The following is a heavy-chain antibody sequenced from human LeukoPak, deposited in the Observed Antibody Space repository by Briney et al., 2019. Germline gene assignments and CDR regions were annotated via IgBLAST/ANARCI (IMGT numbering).Heavy chain of an antibody. J-gene: IGHJ4*02. CDR3: ATGLRYDYVWGTPPFDY. V-gene: IGHV1-24*01. D-gene: IGHD3-16*01. CDR2: FDPEDGET. Sequence: ASVKVSCKVSGYTLTKLSMHWVRQAPGKGLEWMGGFDPEDGETIYAQKFQGRVTMTEDTSTDTAYMELSSMRSEDTAVYYCATGLRYDYVWGTPPFDYWGQGTLVTVSS. CDR1: GYTLTKLS.